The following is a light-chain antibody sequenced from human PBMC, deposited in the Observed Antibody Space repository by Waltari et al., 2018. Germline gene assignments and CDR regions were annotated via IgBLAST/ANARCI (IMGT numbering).Light chain of an antibody. J-gene: IGKJ4*01. Sequence: DIQMTQSSSSLSASVGDRVTITCQASQDISNYLNWYQQKPGKAPKLLIYDASNLETGVPSRFSGRGSGTDFTFTISRLQPGDIATYYCQQYDNLPLTFGGGTKVEIK. V-gene: IGKV1-33*01. CDR1: QDISNY. CDR2: DAS. CDR3: QQYDNLPLT.